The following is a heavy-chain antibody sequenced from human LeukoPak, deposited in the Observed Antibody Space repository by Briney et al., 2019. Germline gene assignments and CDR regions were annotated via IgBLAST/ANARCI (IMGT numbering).Heavy chain of an antibody. V-gene: IGHV3-66*01. CDR2: IYSGGST. Sequence: GGSLRLSCAASGFTVSSNYMSWVRQAPGKGLEWVSVIYSGGSTYYADSVKGRFTISRDNSKNTLYLQMNSLSAEDTAVYYCATGYSSGWYFYFQHWGQGSLVSVSS. CDR1: GFTVSSNY. D-gene: IGHD6-19*01. J-gene: IGHJ1*01. CDR3: ATGYSSGWYFYFQH.